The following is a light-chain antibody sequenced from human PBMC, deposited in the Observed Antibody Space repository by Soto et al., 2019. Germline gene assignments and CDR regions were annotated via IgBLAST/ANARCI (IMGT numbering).Light chain of an antibody. V-gene: IGLV7-46*01. CDR1: PGPVTSTHY. CDR2: DTS. Sequence: QAVVTQDPSLTVSPGGTVTLTCDSSPGPVTSTHYPYWFQQKPGQAPRTLIYDTSNRHSCTPARFSGSLLGGKAALTLSGAQREDEAEYHCLLSYSGDVVFGGGTKVTVL. J-gene: IGLJ3*02. CDR3: LLSYSGDVV.